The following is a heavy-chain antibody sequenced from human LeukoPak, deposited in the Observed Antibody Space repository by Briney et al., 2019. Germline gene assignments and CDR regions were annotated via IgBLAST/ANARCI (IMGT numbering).Heavy chain of an antibody. CDR2: TYYRSKWYN. D-gene: IGHD3-10*01. CDR1: GDSVSSNSAA. CDR3: ARDRITMVRGVIGYYYYGMDV. Sequence: SQTLSLTCAISGDSVSSNSAAWNWMRQSPSRDLEWLGRTYYRSKWYNDYAVSVKSRITINPDTSKNQFSLQLNSVTPEDTAVYYCARDRITMVRGVIGYYYYGMDVWGQGTTVTVSS. J-gene: IGHJ6*02. V-gene: IGHV6-1*01.